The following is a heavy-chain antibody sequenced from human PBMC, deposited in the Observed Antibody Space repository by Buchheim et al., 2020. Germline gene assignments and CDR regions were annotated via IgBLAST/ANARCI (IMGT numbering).Heavy chain of an antibody. Sequence: QVQLVQSGAEEKKPGASVKVSCKASGYTFTSYAMHWVRQAPGQRLEWMGWINAGNGNTKYSKKLQGRVTITRETSASTADIELSSLRSEDTAVYYCAREDWSGYYTLYGMDVWGQGTT. CDR1: GYTFTSYA. CDR3: AREDWSGYYTLYGMDV. V-gene: IGHV1-3*05. CDR2: INAGNGNT. J-gene: IGHJ6*02. D-gene: IGHD3-3*01.